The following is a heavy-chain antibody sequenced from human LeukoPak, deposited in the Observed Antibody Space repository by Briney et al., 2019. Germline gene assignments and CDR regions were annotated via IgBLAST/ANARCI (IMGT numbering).Heavy chain of an antibody. V-gene: IGHV4-30-4*01. D-gene: IGHD5-18*01. CDR2: SCCSGRT. CDR3: ASSHGIWGTAMAFDY. J-gene: IGHJ4*02. Sequence: SQTLSLTCTVSGFSISSGDYYWSWIRQPPGKGLDWIGYSCCSGRTYYNPAIKSLVTISVNTSKSQLSLKLSSVTAADAVVYYCASSHGIWGTAMAFDYWGQGTMVTVSS. CDR1: GFSISSGDYY.